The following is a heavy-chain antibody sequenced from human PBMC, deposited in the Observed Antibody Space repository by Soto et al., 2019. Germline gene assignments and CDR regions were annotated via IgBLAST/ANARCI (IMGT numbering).Heavy chain of an antibody. V-gene: IGHV3-23*01. CDR2: ISGSGGST. D-gene: IGHD3-22*01. Sequence: EVQLLESGGGLVQPGGSLRLFCAASGFTFSSYAMSWVRQAPGKGLEWVSAISGSGGSTYYADSVKGRFTISRDNSKNTLYLQMNSLRAEDTAVYYCAKDLYYDSSGYYGRMHDYWGQGTLVTVSS. J-gene: IGHJ4*02. CDR3: AKDLYYDSSGYYGRMHDY. CDR1: GFTFSSYA.